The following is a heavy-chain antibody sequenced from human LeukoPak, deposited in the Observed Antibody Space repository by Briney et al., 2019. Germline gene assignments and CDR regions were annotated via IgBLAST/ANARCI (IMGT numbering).Heavy chain of an antibody. V-gene: IGHV4-59*01. Sequence: PSETLSLTCIVSGGSISSCYGNRIRQPPGKGLEWIGYIHYNGRTNYNPSLKSRVTMSLDTSKNQFSLKLNSVTAADTAVYFCARDITDTSGYYYFDYWGQGTLVTVSS. CDR1: GGSISSCY. CDR3: ARDITDTSGYYYFDY. CDR2: IHYNGRT. D-gene: IGHD3-22*01. J-gene: IGHJ4*02.